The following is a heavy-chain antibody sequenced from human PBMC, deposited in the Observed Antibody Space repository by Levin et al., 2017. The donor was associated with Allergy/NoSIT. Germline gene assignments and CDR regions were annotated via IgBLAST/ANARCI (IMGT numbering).Heavy chain of an antibody. CDR3: ARAPHYDFWSGYYRGMDV. CDR1: GGTFSSYA. CDR2: IIPIFDTA. V-gene: IGHV1-69*13. Sequence: SVKVSCKASGGTFSSYAITWVRQAPGQGLEWMGGIIPIFDTANYAQKFQGRVTITADESTSTAYMELSSLRSEDTAVYYCARAPHYDFWSGYYRGMDVWGQGTTVTVSS. J-gene: IGHJ6*02. D-gene: IGHD3-3*01.